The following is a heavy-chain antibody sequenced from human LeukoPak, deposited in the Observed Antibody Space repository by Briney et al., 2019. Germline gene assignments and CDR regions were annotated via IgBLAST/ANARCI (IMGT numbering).Heavy chain of an antibody. CDR1: GGTFSSYA. J-gene: IGHJ5*02. CDR3: AMPPGLLSSGWFDP. Sequence: ASVKVSCKASGGTFSSYAISWVRQAPGQGLEWMGGIIPIFGTANYAQKFQGRVTITADKSTSTAYVELSSLRSEDTAVYYCAMPPGLLSSGWFDPWGQGTLVTVSS. D-gene: IGHD1-26*01. V-gene: IGHV1-69*06. CDR2: IIPIFGTA.